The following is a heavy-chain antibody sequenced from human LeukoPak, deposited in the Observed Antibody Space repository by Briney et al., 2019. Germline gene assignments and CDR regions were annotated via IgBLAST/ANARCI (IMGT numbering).Heavy chain of an antibody. CDR2: ISGSGGYT. Sequence: GGSLRLSCAASGFTFSNYGMNWVRQAPGKGLEWVSTISGSGGYTYYADSVKGRFTISRDTSKNTLYLQMNSLRAEDTAVYYCAKWYSSGWYSVHYFDYWGQGTLVTVSS. D-gene: IGHD6-19*01. CDR3: AKWYSSGWYSVHYFDY. V-gene: IGHV3-23*01. J-gene: IGHJ4*02. CDR1: GFTFSNYG.